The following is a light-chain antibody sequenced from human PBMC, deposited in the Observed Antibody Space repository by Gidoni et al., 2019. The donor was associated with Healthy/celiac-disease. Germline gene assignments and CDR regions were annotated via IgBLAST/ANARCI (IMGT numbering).Light chain of an antibody. CDR3: SSYTSSSTVV. CDR1: SSDVGGYNY. V-gene: IGLV2-14*03. J-gene: IGLJ2*01. Sequence: QSALTQPASVSVSPGQSITISCTGTSSDVGGYNYVSWYQQPPGKAPKLMIYDVSNRPSGVSTRFSGSKSGNTASLTISGLQAEDEADYYCSSYTSSSTVVFGGGTKLTVL. CDR2: DVS.